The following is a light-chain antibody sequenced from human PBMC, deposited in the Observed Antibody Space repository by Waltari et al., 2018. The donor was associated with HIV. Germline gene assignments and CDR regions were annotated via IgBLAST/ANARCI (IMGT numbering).Light chain of an antibody. Sequence: QSALTQPRSVSGSPGQSVTISCTGTSSDAGGYNSVSWYQQHPGKAPKLLIYEVSKWPSGVPDRFSGSKSGNTASLTISGLRADDEADYYCCSYGGTYNVFGTGTKVTIL. CDR3: CSYGGTYNV. CDR1: SSDAGGYNS. CDR2: EVS. J-gene: IGLJ1*01. V-gene: IGLV2-11*01.